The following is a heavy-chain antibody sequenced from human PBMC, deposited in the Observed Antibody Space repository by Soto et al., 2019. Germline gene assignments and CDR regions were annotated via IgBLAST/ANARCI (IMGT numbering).Heavy chain of an antibody. CDR2: IYPGDSDT. Sequence: GESLKISCKGSGYSFTSYWIGWVRQMPGKGLEWMGIIYPGDSDTRYSPSFQGQVTISADKSISTAYLQWSSLKASDTAMYYCARHGAYYDYVWGSYRPLDYWGQGTPVTVSS. V-gene: IGHV5-51*01. CDR1: GYSFTSYW. D-gene: IGHD3-16*02. CDR3: ARHGAYYDYVWGSYRPLDY. J-gene: IGHJ4*02.